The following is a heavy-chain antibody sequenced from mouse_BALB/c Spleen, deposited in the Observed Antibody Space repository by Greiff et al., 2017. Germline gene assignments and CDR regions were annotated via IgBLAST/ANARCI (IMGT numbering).Heavy chain of an antibody. D-gene: IGHD2-1*01. CDR1: GYTFTNYW. V-gene: IGHV1-63*02. CDR2: IYPGGGYT. J-gene: IGHJ4*01. Sequence: QVHVKQSGAELVRPGTSVKISCKASGYTFTNYWLGWVKQRPGHGLEWFGDIYPGGGYTNYNEKFKGKATLTADTSSSTAYMQLSSLTSEDSAVYCCARDGKKAMDYWGQGTSVTVSS. CDR3: ARDGKKAMDY.